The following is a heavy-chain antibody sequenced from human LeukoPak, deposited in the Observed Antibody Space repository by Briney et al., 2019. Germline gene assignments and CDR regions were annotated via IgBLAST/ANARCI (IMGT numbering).Heavy chain of an antibody. V-gene: IGHV3-23*01. CDR2: ISGSGGST. Sequence: GGSLRLSCAASGFTFSIYAMSWVRQAPGKGLEWVSAISGSGGSTYYAGSVKGRFTISRDNSKNTLYLQMNSLRAEDTAVYYCAKDRTYYFDYWGQGTLVTVSS. CDR3: AKDRTYYFDY. J-gene: IGHJ4*02. CDR1: GFTFSIYA.